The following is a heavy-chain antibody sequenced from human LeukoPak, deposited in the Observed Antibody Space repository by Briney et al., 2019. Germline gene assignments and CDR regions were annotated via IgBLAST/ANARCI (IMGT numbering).Heavy chain of an antibody. D-gene: IGHD2-15*01. CDR1: GLTFDDYA. J-gene: IGHJ4*02. CDR3: AKSPLRCSGGSCYSYYFDY. Sequence: GGSLRLSCAASGLTFDDYAMHWVRQAPGKGLEWVSGISWNSGSIGYADSVKGRFTISRDDAKNSLYLQMNSLRAEDTALYYCAKSPLRCSGGSCYSYYFDYWGQGTLVTVSS. V-gene: IGHV3-9*01. CDR2: ISWNSGSI.